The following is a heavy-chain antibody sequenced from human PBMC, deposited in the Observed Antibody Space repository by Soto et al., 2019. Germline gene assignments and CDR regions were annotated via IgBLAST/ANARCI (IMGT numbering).Heavy chain of an antibody. J-gene: IGHJ5*02. CDR3: ARAVWFGELLSPRTNWFDH. Sequence: PSETLSLTCTVSGGSISSGGYYWSWIRQHPGKGLEWIGYIYYSGSTYYNPSLKSRVTISVDTSKNQFSLKLSSVTAADTAVYYCARAVWFGELLSPRTNWFDHWGPVTLVTVSS. D-gene: IGHD3-10*01. V-gene: IGHV4-31*03. CDR2: IYYSGST. CDR1: GGSISSGGYY.